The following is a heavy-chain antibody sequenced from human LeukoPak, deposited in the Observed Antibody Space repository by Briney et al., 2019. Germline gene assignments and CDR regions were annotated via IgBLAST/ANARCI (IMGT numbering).Heavy chain of an antibody. CDR1: GFTVSSKY. Sequence: PGGSLRLSCAASGFTVSSKYMSWVRQAPGKGLEWVSVIYSGGNTYYADSVKGRFTISRDNSKNTVNLQMNSLRAEDTAVYYCARRSAVAAHLDYWGQGTLVTVSS. V-gene: IGHV3-66*01. D-gene: IGHD6-19*01. CDR2: IYSGGNT. CDR3: ARRSAVAAHLDY. J-gene: IGHJ4*02.